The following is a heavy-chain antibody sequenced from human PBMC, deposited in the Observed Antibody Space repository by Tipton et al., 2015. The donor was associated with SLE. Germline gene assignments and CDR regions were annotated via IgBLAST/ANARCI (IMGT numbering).Heavy chain of an antibody. V-gene: IGHV4-34*01. CDR3: AQAYLWGSYRYDSDI. CDR1: GDSLSGQY. J-gene: IGHJ3*02. Sequence: TLSLTCSVYGDSLSGQYWSWIRQPPGKGLEWIGEINHGGSTNYNPSLKSRVTISVDTSKNQFSLKLSSVTAADTAVYYCAQAYLWGSYRYDSDIWGQGTMVTVSS. CDR2: INHGGST. D-gene: IGHD3-16*02.